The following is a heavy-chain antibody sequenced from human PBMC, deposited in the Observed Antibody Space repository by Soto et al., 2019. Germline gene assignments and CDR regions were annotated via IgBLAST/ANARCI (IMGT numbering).Heavy chain of an antibody. D-gene: IGHD2-8*02. CDR2: IYYSGST. V-gene: IGHV4-59*12. CDR1: GGSISSYY. Sequence: SETLSLTCTVSGGSISSYYWSWIRQPPGKGLEWIGYIYYSGSTNYNPSLKSRVTISVDTSKNQFSLKLISVTAADTAVYYCARDKITGLFDYWGQGTLVTVSS. J-gene: IGHJ4*02. CDR3: ARDKITGLFDY.